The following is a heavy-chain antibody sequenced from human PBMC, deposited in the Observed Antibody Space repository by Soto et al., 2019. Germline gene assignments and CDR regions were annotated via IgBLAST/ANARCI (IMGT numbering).Heavy chain of an antibody. Sequence: QLVESGGGLVQPGGSLRLACKASGFDFSTYSMNWVRQAPGKGLEWIAYVSMDSDTIHYADSVKGRFTISRDDPENSLYLQMNSLRDEDTATYYCARLYYDYVWGQGTTVTVSS. J-gene: IGHJ6*02. V-gene: IGHV3-48*02. CDR3: ARLYYDYV. CDR2: VSMDSDTI. D-gene: IGHD3-3*01. CDR1: GFDFSTYS.